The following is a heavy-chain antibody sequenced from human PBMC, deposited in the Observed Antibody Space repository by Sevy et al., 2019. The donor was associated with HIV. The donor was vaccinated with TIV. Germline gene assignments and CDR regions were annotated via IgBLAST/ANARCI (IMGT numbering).Heavy chain of an antibody. V-gene: IGHV3-53*01. CDR3: AREATRYCSGGDCSRRNYYFYMDI. J-gene: IGHJ6*03. CDR2: IYSGGNT. D-gene: IGHD2-15*01. CDR1: GFTVGSTY. Sequence: GGSLRLSCAASGFTVGSTYMSWVRQAPGKGLEWVSIIYSGGNTYYADSVKGRFIISRDDSMNTLYLQMNSLRGEDTAGYFCAREATRYCSGGDCSRRNYYFYMDIWGKGTTVTVSS.